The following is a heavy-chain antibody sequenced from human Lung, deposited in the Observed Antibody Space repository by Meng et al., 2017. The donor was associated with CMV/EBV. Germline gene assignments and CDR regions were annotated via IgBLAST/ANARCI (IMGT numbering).Heavy chain of an antibody. CDR3: ARDFVVLPAATYFDY. CDR2: ISPNSGGT. V-gene: IGHV1-2*02. D-gene: IGHD2-2*01. Sequence: ASSKVFXKASAYSFTAYYILCVRQPPGQGLEWMGWISPNSGGTNYAQRFQGRVTLTRDTSISTVYMELRRLTSDDTAVYFCARDFVVLPAATYFDYWGQGXLVTVSS. J-gene: IGHJ4*02. CDR1: AYSFTAYY.